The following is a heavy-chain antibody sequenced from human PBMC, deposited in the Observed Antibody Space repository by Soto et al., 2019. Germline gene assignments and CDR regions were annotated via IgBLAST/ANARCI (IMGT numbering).Heavy chain of an antibody. CDR1: GCSISIGDYS. CDR3: ARGVTVFGLVSRFWFDP. CDR2: IYNSGIT. V-gene: IGHV4-30-4*01. J-gene: IGHJ5*02. D-gene: IGHD3-3*01. Sequence: SETLSLTCTVSGCSISIGDYSWSWVRQTPGKGLEWIGHIYNSGITYYNPSLKSRVVISIDTSRNQFSLRLNSLTAADRAVYFCARGVTVFGLVSRFWFDPWGQGTVVTVSS.